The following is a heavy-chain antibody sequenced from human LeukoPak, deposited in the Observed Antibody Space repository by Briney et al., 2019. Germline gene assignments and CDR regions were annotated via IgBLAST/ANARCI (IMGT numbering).Heavy chain of an antibody. CDR3: ARPDSSAPNWEFDY. CDR1: GYSFTSYW. D-gene: IGHD6-19*01. CDR2: IYPDDSDT. V-gene: IGHV5-51*01. J-gene: IGHJ4*02. Sequence: PGESLKISCKGSGYSFTSYWIGWVRQMPGKGLEWMGIIYPDDSDTKYSPSFQGQVTISVDKSISTAYLQWSSLKVSDTAMYYCARPDSSAPNWEFDYWGQGTLVTVSS.